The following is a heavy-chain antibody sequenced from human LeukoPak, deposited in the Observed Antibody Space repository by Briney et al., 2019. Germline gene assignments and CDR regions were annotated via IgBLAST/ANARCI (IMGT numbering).Heavy chain of an antibody. D-gene: IGHD6-19*01. V-gene: IGHV7-4-1*02. Sequence: GASVKVSCKASGYTFTSYAMNWVRQAPGQGLEWMGWINTNTGNPTYAQGFTGRFVFSLDTSVSTAYLQISSLKAEDTAVYYCARSPRYSSGWYYYYYYYYMDVWGKGTTVTVSS. J-gene: IGHJ6*03. CDR1: GYTFTSYA. CDR3: ARSPRYSSGWYYYYYYYYMDV. CDR2: INTNTGNP.